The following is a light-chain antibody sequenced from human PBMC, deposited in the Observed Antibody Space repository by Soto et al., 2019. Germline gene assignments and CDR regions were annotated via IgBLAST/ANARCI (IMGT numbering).Light chain of an antibody. J-gene: IGKJ4*01. CDR2: GTS. V-gene: IGKV3-20*01. CDR1: QSVSSSY. CDR3: QQYASSPLT. Sequence: EIVLTQSPGTLSLSPGERATLSCRASQSVSSSYLAWYQQKTGQAPRLLISGTSSRATGIPDRFSGGGSGTDFTLTISRLEPEDFAVYFCQQYASSPLTFGGGTQVDIK.